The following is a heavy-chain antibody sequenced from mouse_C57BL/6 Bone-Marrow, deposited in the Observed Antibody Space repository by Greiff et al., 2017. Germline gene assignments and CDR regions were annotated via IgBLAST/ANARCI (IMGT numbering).Heavy chain of an antibody. CDR3: ANYGYPWFAY. CDR1: GYTFTSYW. D-gene: IGHD2-2*01. V-gene: IGHV1-50*01. CDR2: IDPSDSYT. Sequence: QVQLQQSGAELVKPGASVKLSCKASGYTFTSYWMQWVKQRPGQGLEWIGEIDPSDSYTNYNQKFKGKATLTVDTSSNTAYMQLSSLTTEDSAIYYCANYGYPWFAYWGQGTLVTVSA. J-gene: IGHJ3*01.